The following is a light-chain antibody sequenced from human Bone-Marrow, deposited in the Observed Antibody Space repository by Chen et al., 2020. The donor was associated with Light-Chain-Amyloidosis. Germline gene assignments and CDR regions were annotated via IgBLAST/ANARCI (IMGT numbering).Light chain of an antibody. V-gene: IGLV2-14*01. J-gene: IGLJ1*01. CDR1: SSDVGGDNH. Sequence: ALPPPASVSGSPGRPTTISCTGTSSDVGGDNHVSWYQQHPDKAPKLMNYEITHRPSWVPDRFCGSKSDNTASLTIAGLQTEDEADYCCSSYTITNTLVFGSGTRVTVL. CDR3: SSYTITNTLV. CDR2: EIT.